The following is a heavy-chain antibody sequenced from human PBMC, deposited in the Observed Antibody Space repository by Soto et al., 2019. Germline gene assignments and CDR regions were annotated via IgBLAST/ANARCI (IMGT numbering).Heavy chain of an antibody. D-gene: IGHD5-18*01. Sequence: GESLRLSCAASVFTFRSYAMHWVRQAPGKGLEWVAVISYDENNRYSTVSVKGRFTISRDNSKNTLYLQVNSLRAEDTAVYYCARAMDTATASKDTRVDP. CDR3: ARAMDTATASKDTRVDP. CDR1: VFTFRSYA. J-gene: IGHJ5*02. V-gene: IGHV3-30-3*01. CDR2: ISYDENNR.